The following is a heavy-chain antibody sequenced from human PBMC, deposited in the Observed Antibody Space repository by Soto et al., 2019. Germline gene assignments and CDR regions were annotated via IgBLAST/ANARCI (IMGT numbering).Heavy chain of an antibody. CDR1: GYTFTSYA. J-gene: IGHJ6*02. D-gene: IGHD6-13*01. CDR2: INAGNGNT. V-gene: IGHV1-3*01. CDR3: ARVPSAAAGDYYYYGMDV. Sequence: ASVKVSCKASGYTFTSYAMHWVRQAPGQRLEWMGWINAGNGNTKYSQKFQGRVTITRDTSASTVYMELSSLRSEDTAVYYCARVPSAAAGDYYYYGMDVWGHETTVTLSS.